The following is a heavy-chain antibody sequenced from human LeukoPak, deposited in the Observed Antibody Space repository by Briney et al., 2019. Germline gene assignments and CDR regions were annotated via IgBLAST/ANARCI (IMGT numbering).Heavy chain of an antibody. CDR3: ARSLAYYDSWSGNSVFYYYYMDV. CDR1: GGSFSGYY. D-gene: IGHD3-3*01. Sequence: SETLSLTCAVYGGSFSGYYWSWIRQPPGKGLEWIGEINHSGSTNYNPSLKSRVTISVDTSKNQFSLKLSSVTAADTAVYYCARSLAYYDSWSGNSVFYYYYMDVWGKGTTVTVSS. J-gene: IGHJ6*03. CDR2: INHSGST. V-gene: IGHV4-34*01.